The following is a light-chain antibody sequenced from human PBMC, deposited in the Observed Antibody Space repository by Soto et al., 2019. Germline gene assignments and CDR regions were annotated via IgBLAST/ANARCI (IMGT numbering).Light chain of an antibody. J-gene: IGKJ2*01. CDR1: QSMSVY. CDR2: GGS. V-gene: IGKV1-5*01. CDR3: HQYATSSPT. Sequence: DIQMTQSPSTLSASVGDRVTITCRASQSMSVYLAWYQQRPREAPKLLIYGGSRLESGVPSRFSGSGSGTEFTLTISSLQPTDFATYYCHQYATSSPTFGQGTKLEI.